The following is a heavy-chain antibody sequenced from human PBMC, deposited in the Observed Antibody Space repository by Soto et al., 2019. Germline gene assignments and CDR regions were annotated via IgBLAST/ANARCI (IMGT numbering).Heavy chain of an antibody. J-gene: IGHJ3*02. CDR3: ASSTYYYDSSAHKNAFDI. CDR2: ISSSSSYI. CDR1: GFTFSSYS. Sequence: PGGSLRLSCAASGFTFSSYSMNWVRQAPGKGLEWVSSISSSSSYIYYADSVKRRFTISRDNAKNSLYLQMNTLRAEDTAVYYCASSTYYYDSSAHKNAFDIWGQGTMVTASS. V-gene: IGHV3-21*01. D-gene: IGHD3-22*01.